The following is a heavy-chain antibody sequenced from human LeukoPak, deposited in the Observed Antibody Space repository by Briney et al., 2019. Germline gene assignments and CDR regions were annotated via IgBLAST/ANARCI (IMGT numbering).Heavy chain of an antibody. CDR1: GFTFSSCG. J-gene: IGHJ4*02. V-gene: IGHV3-33*06. D-gene: IGHD4-17*01. Sequence: QPGGSLRLSCAASGFTFSSCGMHWVRQAPGKGLEWVAVIWYDGSNKYYADSVKGRFTISRDNSKNTLYLQMNSLRAEDTAVYYCAKAQKDYGDYVIDYWGQGTLVTVSS. CDR2: IWYDGSNK. CDR3: AKAQKDYGDYVIDY.